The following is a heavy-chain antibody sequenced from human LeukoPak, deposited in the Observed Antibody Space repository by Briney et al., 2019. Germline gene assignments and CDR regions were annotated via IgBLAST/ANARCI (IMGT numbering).Heavy chain of an antibody. V-gene: IGHV1-18*01. CDR3: ARGGGSRGWPPQSNWFDP. CDR2: ISAYNGNT. CDR1: GYTFTSYG. J-gene: IGHJ5*02. Sequence: GASVKVSCKASGYTFTSYGISWVRQAPGQGLEWMGWISAYNGNTNYAQKLQGRVTMTTDTSPSTAYMELRSLRSDDTAVYYCARGGGSRGWPPQSNWFDPWGQGTLVTVSS. D-gene: IGHD2-15*01.